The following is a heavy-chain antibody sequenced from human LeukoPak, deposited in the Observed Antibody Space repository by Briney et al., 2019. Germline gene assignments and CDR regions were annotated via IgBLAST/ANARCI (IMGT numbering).Heavy chain of an antibody. CDR2: INHSAGT. CDR3: ARGRIPDDSGSRGDYFDY. D-gene: IGHD3-10*01. V-gene: IGHV4-34*01. CDR1: GGSFSGFF. J-gene: IGHJ4*02. Sequence: SETLSLTCAVYGGSFSGFFRTWIRQPPGKGLEWIGEINHSAGTNYNPSLKSRVTISIDTSKNQFSLKVDSVTAADTAVYYCARGRIPDDSGSRGDYFDYWGQGTLITVSS.